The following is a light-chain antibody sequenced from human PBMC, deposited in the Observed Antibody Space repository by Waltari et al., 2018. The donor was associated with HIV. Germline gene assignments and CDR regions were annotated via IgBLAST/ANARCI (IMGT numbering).Light chain of an antibody. CDR2: DNN. CDR3: GTWDSSLSAVWV. V-gene: IGLV1-51*01. J-gene: IGLJ3*02. Sequence: QSVLTQPPSVSAAPGQKVPISCSGRSSNIGNNYVSCYQQLPGTAPKLLIYDNNKRPSGIPDRFSGSKSGTSATLGITGLQTGDEADYYCGTWDSSLSAVWVFGGGTKLTVL. CDR1: SSNIGNNY.